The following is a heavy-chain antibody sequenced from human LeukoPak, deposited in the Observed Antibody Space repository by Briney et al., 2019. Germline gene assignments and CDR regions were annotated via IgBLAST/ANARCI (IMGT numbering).Heavy chain of an antibody. CDR1: GFTFGSYA. V-gene: IGHV3-30*04. D-gene: IGHD3-10*01. CDR3: ARGFSGFMLRGVIMGYYMDV. J-gene: IGHJ6*03. Sequence: GRSLRLSCAASGFTFGSYAMHWVRKAPGKGLEWVAVISYDGSNKYYADSVKGRFTISRDNSKNTLYLQMNSLRAEDTAVYYCARGFSGFMLRGVIMGYYMDVWGKGTTVTVSS. CDR2: ISYDGSNK.